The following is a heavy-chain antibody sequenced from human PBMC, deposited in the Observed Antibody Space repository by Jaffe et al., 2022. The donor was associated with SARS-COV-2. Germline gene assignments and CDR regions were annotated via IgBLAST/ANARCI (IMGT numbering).Heavy chain of an antibody. D-gene: IGHD4-17*01. CDR3: ARPSPRGTVTTAYFDL. J-gene: IGHJ2*01. Sequence: QVQLVQSGAEVKKPGASVKVSCKASGYTFTSYAMHWVRQAPGQRLEWMGWINAGNGNTKYSQKFQGRVTITRDTSASTAYMELSSLRSEDTAVYYCARPSPRGTVTTAYFDLWGRGTLVTVSS. CDR2: INAGNGNT. CDR1: GYTFTSYA. V-gene: IGHV1-3*01.